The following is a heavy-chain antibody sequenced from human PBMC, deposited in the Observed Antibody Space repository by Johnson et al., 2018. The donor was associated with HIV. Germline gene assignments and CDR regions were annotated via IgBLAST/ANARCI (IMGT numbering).Heavy chain of an antibody. CDR1: GFTFSSYG. CDR3: ARVLTTRGAFDI. D-gene: IGHD3-9*01. J-gene: IGHJ3*02. Sequence: QVQLVESGGSVVQPGRSLRLSCAASGFTFSSYGMHWVRQAPGKGLEWVAVKSYNGSNKYYADSVKGRFTISRDNSKNTLYMQMNSLRAEDTAVYYCARVLTTRGAFDIWGQGTMVTVSS. CDR2: KSYNGSNK. V-gene: IGHV3-30*03.